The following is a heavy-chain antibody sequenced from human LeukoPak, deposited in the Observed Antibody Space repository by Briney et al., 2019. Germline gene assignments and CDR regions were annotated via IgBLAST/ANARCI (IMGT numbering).Heavy chain of an antibody. D-gene: IGHD5-12*01. CDR3: VKDVSRYSGYDSTFDY. CDR2: ISSNGGST. CDR1: GFTFSSYA. J-gene: IGHJ4*02. Sequence: GGSLRLSCSASGFTFSSYAMHWVRQAPGKGLEYVSAISSNGGSTYYADSVKGGFTISRDNSKNTLYLQMSSLRAEDTAVYYCVKDVSRYSGYDSTFDYWGQGTLVTVSS. V-gene: IGHV3-64D*06.